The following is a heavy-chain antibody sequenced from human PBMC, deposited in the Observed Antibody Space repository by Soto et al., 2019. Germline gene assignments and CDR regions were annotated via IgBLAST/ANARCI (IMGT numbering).Heavy chain of an antibody. J-gene: IGHJ6*02. CDR2: INAYNGTT. CDR3: ARVRCFNGLCHTADYGMDV. V-gene: IGHV1-18*04. CDR1: GYTFTRYG. Sequence: ASVKVSCKASGYTFTRYGITWVRQAPGQGLEWMGWINAYNGTTNYAQKFQGRVAITADESTDTVYMELSRLRSEDTAVYFCARVRCFNGLCHTADYGMDVWGQGTTVTVSS. D-gene: IGHD2-8*01.